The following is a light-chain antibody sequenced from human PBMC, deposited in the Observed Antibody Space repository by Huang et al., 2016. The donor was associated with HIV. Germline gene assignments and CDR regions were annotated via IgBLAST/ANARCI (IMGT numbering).Light chain of an antibody. J-gene: IGKJ1*01. CDR2: WAA. V-gene: IGKV4-1*01. Sequence: DIVMTQSPDSLTVSLGERATIKCRSSQSVLYSSNSKNYLAWFQQKPGRAPRLLIYWAAAREVRGPDRFSGSGSGTDFTLTIDRLEAEDAAIYYCQQYYRLPQTFGQGTRVEIK. CDR3: QQYYRLPQT. CDR1: QSVLYSSNSKNY.